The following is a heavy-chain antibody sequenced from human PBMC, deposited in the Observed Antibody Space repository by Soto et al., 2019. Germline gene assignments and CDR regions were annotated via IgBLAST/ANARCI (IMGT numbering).Heavy chain of an antibody. J-gene: IGHJ4*02. CDR3: ARDQLADLGYSYGHMDY. V-gene: IGHV1-69*13. D-gene: IGHD5-18*01. CDR2: IIPIFGTA. CDR1: GGTFSSYA. Sequence: GASVKVSCKASGGTFSSYAISWVRQAPGQGLEWMGGIIPIFGTANYAQKFQGRVTITADESTSTAYMELSSLRSEDTAVYYCARDQLADLGYSYGHMDYWGQGTLVTVSS.